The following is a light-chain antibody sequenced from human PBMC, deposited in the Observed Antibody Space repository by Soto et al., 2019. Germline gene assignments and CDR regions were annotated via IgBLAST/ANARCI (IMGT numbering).Light chain of an antibody. CDR1: QDIRSD. J-gene: IGKJ4*01. CDR3: LQHNSYPRLS. V-gene: IGKV1-17*01. Sequence: DIQLTQSPSSLSASVGDRVTITCRASQDIRSDLGWYQQKPGKAPKRLIYAVSSLQSGFPRRFSVSGSGAEFTLTLSSLQPEDASTYYCLQHNSYPRLSFGGGTKVEIK. CDR2: AVS.